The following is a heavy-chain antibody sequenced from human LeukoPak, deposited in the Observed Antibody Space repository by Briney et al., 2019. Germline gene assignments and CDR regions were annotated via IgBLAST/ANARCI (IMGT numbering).Heavy chain of an antibody. V-gene: IGHV1-8*01. D-gene: IGHD3-3*01. CDR2: MNPNSGNT. CDR3: AADPDYDFWSGYDMDY. CDR1: GYTFTSYD. J-gene: IGHJ4*02. Sequence: ASAKVSCKASGYTFTSYDINWVRQATGQGLEWMGWMNPNSGNTGYAQKFQERVTITRDMSTSTAYMELSSLRSEDTAVYYCAADPDYDFWSGYDMDYWGQGTLVTVSS.